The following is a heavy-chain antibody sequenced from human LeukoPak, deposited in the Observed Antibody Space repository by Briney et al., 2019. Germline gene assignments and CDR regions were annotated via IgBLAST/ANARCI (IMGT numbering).Heavy chain of an antibody. Sequence: GGSLRLSCAASGFTFSSYAMSWGRQAPGKGLDWVSAISGSGDSTYYADSVKGRFTISSDNSKNTLYLQMNSLRAEDTAVYYCAKSSSSPRLFDYWGQGTLVTVSS. J-gene: IGHJ4*02. CDR1: GFTFSSYA. D-gene: IGHD6-6*01. CDR3: AKSSSSPRLFDY. CDR2: ISGSGDST. V-gene: IGHV3-23*01.